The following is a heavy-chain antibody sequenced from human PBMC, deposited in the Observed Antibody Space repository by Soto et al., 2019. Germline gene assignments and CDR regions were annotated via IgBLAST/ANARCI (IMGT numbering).Heavy chain of an antibody. CDR1: GFTFSSYW. V-gene: IGHV3-74*01. D-gene: IGHD5-12*01. CDR3: ARGATGYGNFDY. J-gene: IGHJ4*02. CDR2: INGDGSSL. Sequence: EVQLVESAGGLVQPGGSLRLSCAASGFTFSSYWMHWVRQAPGKGLVWVSRINGDGSSLYYADSVKGRLTISRDSAKNTLYLQINSLRDEDTGVYYCARGATGYGNFDYWGQGTLVTVSS.